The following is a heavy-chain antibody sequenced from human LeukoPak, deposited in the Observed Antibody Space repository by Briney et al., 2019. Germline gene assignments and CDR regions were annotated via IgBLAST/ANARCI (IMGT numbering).Heavy chain of an antibody. Sequence: GGSLRLSCAASGFIFSSYDMHWVRQAPGKGLEWVAIIWLDGSAEYYGDSVKGRFTVSRDNSKNTLYLQMDSLRVEDTAVYYCARDLNREDFDYWGQGTLVAVSS. CDR1: GFIFSSYD. J-gene: IGHJ4*02. CDR3: ARDLNREDFDY. CDR2: IWLDGSAE. D-gene: IGHD1-14*01. V-gene: IGHV3-33*01.